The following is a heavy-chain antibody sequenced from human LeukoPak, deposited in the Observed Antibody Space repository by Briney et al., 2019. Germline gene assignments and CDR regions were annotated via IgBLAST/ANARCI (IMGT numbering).Heavy chain of an antibody. D-gene: IGHD3-16*02. CDR3: ARNRELSLSFDY. CDR2: ISSSGSTI. J-gene: IGHJ4*02. CDR1: GFTFSDYY. Sequence: GGSLRLSCAASGFTFSDYYMSWIRQAPGKGLEWVSYISSSGSTIYYADSVKGRFTISRDNAKNSLYLQMNSLRAEDTAVYYWARNRELSLSFDYWGQGTLVTVSS. V-gene: IGHV3-11*04.